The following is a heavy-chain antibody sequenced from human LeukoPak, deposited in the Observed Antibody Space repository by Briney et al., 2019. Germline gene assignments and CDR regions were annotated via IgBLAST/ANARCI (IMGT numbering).Heavy chain of an antibody. CDR3: ARVHDSSGYYYYLGAFDI. CDR2: IIPIFGTA. D-gene: IGHD3-22*01. V-gene: IGHV1-69*13. J-gene: IGHJ3*02. Sequence: ASVKVSCKASGGTFSSYAISWVRQAPGQGLEWMGGIIPIFGTANYAQKFQGRVTITADESTSTAYMELSSLRSEDTAVYYCARVHDSSGYYYYLGAFDIWGQGTMVTVSS. CDR1: GGTFSSYA.